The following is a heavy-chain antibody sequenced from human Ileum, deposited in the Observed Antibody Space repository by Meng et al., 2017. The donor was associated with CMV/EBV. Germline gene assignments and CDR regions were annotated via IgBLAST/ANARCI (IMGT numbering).Heavy chain of an antibody. D-gene: IGHD2-2*01. Sequence: GESLKISCAASGFTFSSYWMSWVRQAPGKGLEWVANIKQDGGEKYYVDSVKGRFTISRDNVKNSLYLQMNSLRAEDTAVYYCARVLGCSSTSCYSNWFDPWGQGTLVTVSS. CDR1: GFTFSSYW. V-gene: IGHV3-7*01. CDR3: ARVLGCSSTSCYSNWFDP. J-gene: IGHJ5*02. CDR2: IKQDGGEK.